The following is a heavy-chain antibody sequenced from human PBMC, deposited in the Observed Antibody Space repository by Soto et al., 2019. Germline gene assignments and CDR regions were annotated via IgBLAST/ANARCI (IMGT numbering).Heavy chain of an antibody. J-gene: IGHJ5*02. CDR2: IYYSGST. V-gene: IGHV4-39*01. CDR3: ARHPQSIIKITQFDP. CDR1: GASISSDNYY. Sequence: SETLSLTCSVSGASISSDNYYWGWIRQTPGKGLEWIGSIYYSGSTYYNPSLKSRVTISVDTSKNQFSLKLSSVTAADTAVYYCARHPQSIIKITQFDPWGQGTLVTVSS. D-gene: IGHD3-10*01.